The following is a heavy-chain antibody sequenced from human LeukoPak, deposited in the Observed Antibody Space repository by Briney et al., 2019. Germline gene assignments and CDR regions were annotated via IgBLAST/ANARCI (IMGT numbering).Heavy chain of an antibody. J-gene: IGHJ4*02. Sequence: PGGSLRLSCAASGFTFSSYAMSWVRQAPGKGLEWVSAISGSGGSTYCADSVKGRFTISRDNSKNTLYLQMNSLRAEDTAVYYCAKGDGDYMYYFDYWGQGTLVTVPS. D-gene: IGHD4-17*01. CDR3: AKGDGDYMYYFDY. CDR1: GFTFSSYA. V-gene: IGHV3-23*01. CDR2: ISGSGGST.